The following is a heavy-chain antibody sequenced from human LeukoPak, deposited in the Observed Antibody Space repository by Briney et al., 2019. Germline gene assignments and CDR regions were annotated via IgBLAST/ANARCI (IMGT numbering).Heavy chain of an antibody. D-gene: IGHD3-10*01. V-gene: IGHV4-34*01. CDR1: GGSFSGYY. CDR2: INHSGST. J-gene: IGHJ4*02. CDR3: ARNYYYGVDY. Sequence: PSETLSLTCAVYGGSFSGYYWSWIRQPPGKGLEWIGEINHSGSTNYNPSLKSRVTISVDTSKNQFSLKLSSVTAADTAVYYCARNYYYGVDYWGQGTLVTVSS.